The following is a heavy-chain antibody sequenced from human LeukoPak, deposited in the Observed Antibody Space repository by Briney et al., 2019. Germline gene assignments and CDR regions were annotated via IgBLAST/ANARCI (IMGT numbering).Heavy chain of an antibody. CDR3: ARDLGQKEFYYGSSFGDSYMDV. J-gene: IGHJ6*03. V-gene: IGHV1-2*02. CDR2: INPNSGGT. CDR1: GYTFTGYY. Sequence: ASVKVSCKASGYTFTGYYIHWVRQAPGQGLEWMGWINPNSGGTNYAQKFQGRVTMTRDTSISTAYMELSRLRSDDTAVYYCARDLGQKEFYYGSSFGDSYMDVWGKGTTVTISS. D-gene: IGHD3-10*01.